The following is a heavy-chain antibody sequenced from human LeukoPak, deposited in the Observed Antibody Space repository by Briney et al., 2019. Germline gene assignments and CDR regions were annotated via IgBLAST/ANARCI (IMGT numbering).Heavy chain of an antibody. V-gene: IGHV4-4*07. CDR1: GGSISSYY. J-gene: IGHJ4*02. D-gene: IGHD6-19*01. Sequence: SETLSLTYTVSGGSISSYYWSWIRQPAGKGLEWIGRIYTSGSTNYTPSLKSRVTMSVDTSKNQFSLKLSSVTASDTAVYYCARSIAVAGDYYFDYRGQGTLVTVSS. CDR3: ARSIAVAGDYYFDY. CDR2: IYTSGST.